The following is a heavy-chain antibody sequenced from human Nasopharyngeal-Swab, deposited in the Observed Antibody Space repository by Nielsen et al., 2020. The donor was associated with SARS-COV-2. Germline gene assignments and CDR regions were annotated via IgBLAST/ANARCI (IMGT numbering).Heavy chain of an antibody. Sequence: ASVKVSCKASVYTFTSYGISWVRQAPGQGLEWMGWISAYNGNTNYAQKLQGRVTMTTDTSTSTAYMELRSLRSDDTAVYYCARWAGIGDYYYGMDVWGQGTTVTVSS. D-gene: IGHD6-19*01. J-gene: IGHJ6*02. CDR2: ISAYNGNT. CDR1: VYTFTSYG. V-gene: IGHV1-18*01. CDR3: ARWAGIGDYYYGMDV.